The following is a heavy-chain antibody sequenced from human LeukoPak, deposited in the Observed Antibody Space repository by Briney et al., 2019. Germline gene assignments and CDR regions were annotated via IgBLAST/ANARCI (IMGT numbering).Heavy chain of an antibody. Sequence: GGSLRLSCAASGFTVSSNYMNWARQAPGKGLEWVASINHNGNVNYYVDSVKGRFTISRDNAKNSLYLQMSNLRAEDTAVYFCARGGGLDAWGQGATVTVSS. CDR3: ARGGGLDA. CDR1: GFTVSSNY. J-gene: IGHJ6*02. CDR2: INHNGNVN. V-gene: IGHV3-7*03. D-gene: IGHD3-16*01.